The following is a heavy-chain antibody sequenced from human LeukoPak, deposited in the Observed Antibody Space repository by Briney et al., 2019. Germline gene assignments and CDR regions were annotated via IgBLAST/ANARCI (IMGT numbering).Heavy chain of an antibody. V-gene: IGHV3-48*01. CDR2: ISSSSNTK. CDR3: AKDSYQGDWGLDVFDI. CDR1: GFTFSSYS. Sequence: GGSLRLSCAASGFTFSSYSMSWVRQAPGKGLEWVSFISSSSNTKYNADSAKGRFTISRDNAKNSLSLQMNSLRAEDTAVYYCAKDSYQGDWGLDVFDIWGQGTMVTVSS. D-gene: IGHD2-21*02. J-gene: IGHJ3*02.